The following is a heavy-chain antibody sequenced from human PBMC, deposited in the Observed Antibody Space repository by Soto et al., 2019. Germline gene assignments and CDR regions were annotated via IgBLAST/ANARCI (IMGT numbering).Heavy chain of an antibody. CDR3: ATCGPNDGYNFYHGMDV. CDR2: VVPLFDTA. V-gene: IGHV1-69*01. CDR1: GGIFTNNA. D-gene: IGHD2-21*01. J-gene: IGHJ6*02. Sequence: QVQVVQSGAEVKKPGSSVKVSCKVSGGIFTNNAISWVRQAPGQGLEWLGGVVPLFDTAYYAQIFRGRLRISADGATTTAYMELSGLTSADTAVYFCATCGPNDGYNFYHGMDVWGQGTTVTVS.